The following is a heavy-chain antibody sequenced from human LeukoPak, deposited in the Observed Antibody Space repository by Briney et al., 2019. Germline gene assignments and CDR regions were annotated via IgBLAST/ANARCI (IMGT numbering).Heavy chain of an antibody. CDR2: ISSGGGRT. CDR1: GFTFSSYD. J-gene: IGHJ4*02. V-gene: IGHV3-23*01. Sequence: GGSLRLSCAASGFTFSSYDMSWVRQAPGKGLEWVSTISSGGGRTYYADSVKGRFTISRDISKNTLYLQMNSLRVEDTAVYFCARGHSSSWYYFDYWGQGTLVTVSS. CDR3: ARGHSSSWYYFDY. D-gene: IGHD6-13*01.